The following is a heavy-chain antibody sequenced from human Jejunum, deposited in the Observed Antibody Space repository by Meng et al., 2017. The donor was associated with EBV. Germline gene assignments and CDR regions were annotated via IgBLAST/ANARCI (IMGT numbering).Heavy chain of an antibody. CDR2: IYYSGST. J-gene: IGHJ4*02. CDR1: GGSVNSGNVY. V-gene: IGHV4-61*01. D-gene: IGHD5-12*01. Sequence: QLQLQESGPGLVKPSETLPLTCTVSGGSVNSGNVYWSWIRQPPGKGLEWIGYIYYSGSTNYIPSLKSRVTISLDTSKNQFSLKLSSVTAADTAAYYCAGLRYSGYDRAFDYWGQGALVTVFS. CDR3: AGLRYSGYDRAFDY.